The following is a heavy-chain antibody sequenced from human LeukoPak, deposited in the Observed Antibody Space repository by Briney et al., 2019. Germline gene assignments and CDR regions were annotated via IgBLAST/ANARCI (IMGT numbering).Heavy chain of an antibody. J-gene: IGHJ3*02. D-gene: IGHD1-1*01. CDR2: IRYDGSNK. CDR1: GFTFSSYG. Sequence: PGGSLRLSCAASGFTFSSYGMHWVRQAPGKGLERVAFIRYDGSNKYYADSVKGRFTISRDNSKNTLYLQMNSLRAEDTAVYYCAKDTWTTGTGDAFDIWGQGTMVTVSS. V-gene: IGHV3-30*02. CDR3: AKDTWTTGTGDAFDI.